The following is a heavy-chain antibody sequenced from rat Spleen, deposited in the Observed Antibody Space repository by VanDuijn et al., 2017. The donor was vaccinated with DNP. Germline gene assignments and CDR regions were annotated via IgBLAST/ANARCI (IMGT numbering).Heavy chain of an antibody. Sequence: EVKLVESGGGLVQPGRSLKLSCAASGFNFNDYWMAWVRQAPGKGLEWIGEINKDSNTINYTPSLKDKFTISRDNAQNTLYLQMSKLGSEDTAIYYCARGGYNNYAYWGQGTLVTVSS. CDR2: INKDSNTI. CDR3: ARGGYNNYAY. D-gene: IGHD1-10*01. V-gene: IGHV4-2*01. CDR1: GFNFNDYW. J-gene: IGHJ3*01.